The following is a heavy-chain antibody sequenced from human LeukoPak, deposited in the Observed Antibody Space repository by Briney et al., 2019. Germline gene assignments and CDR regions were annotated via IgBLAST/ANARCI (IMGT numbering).Heavy chain of an antibody. Sequence: SETLSLTCTVSGGSISSSSYYWGWIRQPPGKGVEWTGSIYYSGSTYYNPSLKSRVTISVDTSKNQFSLKLSSVTAADTAVYYCARTLDVWGKGTTVTVSS. J-gene: IGHJ6*04. CDR1: GGSISSSSYY. CDR2: IYYSGST. V-gene: IGHV4-39*01. CDR3: ARTLDV.